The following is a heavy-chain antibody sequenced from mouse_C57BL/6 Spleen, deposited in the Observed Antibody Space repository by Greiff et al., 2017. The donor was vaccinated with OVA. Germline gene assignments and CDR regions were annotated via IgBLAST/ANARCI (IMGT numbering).Heavy chain of an antibody. CDR1: GYTFTSYT. J-gene: IGHJ3*01. CDR2: INPSSGYT. D-gene: IGHD4-1*01. CDR3: ARGGDWDAWFAY. Sequence: QVQLKQSGAELARPGASVKMSCKASGYTFTSYTMHWVKQRPGQGLEWIGYINPSSGYTKYNQKFKDKATLTADKSSSTAYMQLSSLTSEDSAVYYCARGGDWDAWFAYWGQGTLVTVSA. V-gene: IGHV1-4*01.